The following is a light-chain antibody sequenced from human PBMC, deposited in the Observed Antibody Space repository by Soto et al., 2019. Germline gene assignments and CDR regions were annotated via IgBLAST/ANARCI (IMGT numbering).Light chain of an antibody. V-gene: IGKV1-5*03. J-gene: IGKJ4*01. CDR2: KAS. CDR1: QSVSTR. CDR3: QQTRSYPST. Sequence: DIQMTQSPSSLSASVGDRVTIICRASQSVSTRLAWYQQKPGKAPNLLIYKASNLASGVPSRFTGSGSGTDFTLTINSLQAEDFATYYCQQTRSYPSTFGGGTKVDIK.